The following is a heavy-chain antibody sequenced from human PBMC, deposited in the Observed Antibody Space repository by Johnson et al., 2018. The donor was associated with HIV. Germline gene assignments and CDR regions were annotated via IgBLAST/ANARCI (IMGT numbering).Heavy chain of an antibody. J-gene: IGHJ3*02. CDR3: ARAIGDGYPGMKAFDI. D-gene: IGHD5-24*01. CDR2: IKSKADGGTT. CDR1: GFTFSSYA. Sequence: QVQLVESGGGVVQPGRSLRLSCAASGFTFSSYAMHWVRQAPGKGLEWVGRIKSKADGGTTDYAAPVKGRFTISRENAKNSLYLQMNSLRAGDTAVYYCARAIGDGYPGMKAFDIWGQGTMVTVSS. V-gene: IGHV3-30*14.